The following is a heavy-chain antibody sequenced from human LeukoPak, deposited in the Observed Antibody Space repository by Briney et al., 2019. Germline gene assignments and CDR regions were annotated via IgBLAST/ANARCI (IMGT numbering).Heavy chain of an antibody. V-gene: IGHV1-69*13. D-gene: IGHD3-3*01. CDR2: IIPIFGTA. Sequence: SVKVSCKASGGTFSSYAISWVRQAPGQGLEWMGGIIPIFGTANYAQKFQGRVTITADESTSTTYMELSSLRSEDTAVYYCAKVTIFGVVTSGWFDPWGQGTLVTVSS. J-gene: IGHJ5*02. CDR1: GGTFSSYA. CDR3: AKVTIFGVVTSGWFDP.